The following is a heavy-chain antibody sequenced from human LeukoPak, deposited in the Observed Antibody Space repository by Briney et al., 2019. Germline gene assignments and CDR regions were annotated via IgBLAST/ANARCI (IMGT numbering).Heavy chain of an antibody. CDR1: GGSISSYY. CDR3: ARTKDISSWYFDL. J-gene: IGHJ2*01. Sequence: SETLSLTCTVSGGSISSYYWSWIRQPPGKGLEWIGYIYYSGSTNYNPSLRSRVTISVDTSKNQFSLKLNSVTAADTAVYYCARTKDISSWYFDLWGRGTLVTVSS. CDR2: IYYSGST. V-gene: IGHV4-59*01. D-gene: IGHD3-3*02.